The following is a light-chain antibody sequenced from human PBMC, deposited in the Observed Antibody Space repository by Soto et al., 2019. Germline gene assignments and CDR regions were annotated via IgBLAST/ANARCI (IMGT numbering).Light chain of an antibody. V-gene: IGLV2-8*01. J-gene: IGLJ1*01. CDR2: EVT. Sequence: QSVLTQPPSASGSPGQSVTISCTGTSCDVGGYDYVSWYQQHPGKAPKLMIYEVTVRPSGVSDRFSGSKSGNTASLTVSGLQAEDEADYYCSSYTGGNPSYVFGTGTKVTVL. CDR3: SSYTGGNPSYV. CDR1: SCDVGGYDY.